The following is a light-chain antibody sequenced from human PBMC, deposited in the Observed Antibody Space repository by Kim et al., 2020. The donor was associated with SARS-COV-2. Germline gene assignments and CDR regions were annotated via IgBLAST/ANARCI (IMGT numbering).Light chain of an antibody. CDR3: QQYNSWTSMAT. CDR1: QSVSNK. V-gene: IGKV3-15*01. Sequence: PGEGVTLSCRASQSVSNKLAWYQQKPGQAPRLLIYGASTRATGIPARFSGSGSGTEFALTISSLQSEDFAVYYCQQYNSWTSMATFVPGTKVDIK. J-gene: IGKJ3*01. CDR2: GAS.